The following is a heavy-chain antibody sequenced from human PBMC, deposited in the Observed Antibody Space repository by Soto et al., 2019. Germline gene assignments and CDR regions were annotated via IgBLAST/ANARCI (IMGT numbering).Heavy chain of an antibody. J-gene: IGHJ4*02. V-gene: IGHV4-61*01. CDR1: GGSVSSGSYY. CDR3: ARAKMATTPYFDY. D-gene: IGHD1-1*01. Sequence: SETLSLTCTVSGGSVSSGSYYWSWIRQPPGKGLEWIGYIYYSGSTNYNPSLKSRVTISVDTSKNQFSLKLSSVTAADTAVYYCARAKMATTPYFDYWGQGTLVTVSS. CDR2: IYYSGST.